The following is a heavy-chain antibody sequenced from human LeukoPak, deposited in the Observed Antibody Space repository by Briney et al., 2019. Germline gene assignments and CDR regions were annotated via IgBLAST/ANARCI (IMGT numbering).Heavy chain of an antibody. CDR1: GGSIGASINSPNW. J-gene: IGHJ5*02. V-gene: IGHV4-4*02. CDR2: IFHSGST. Sequence: PSETLSLTCAVSGGSIGASINSPNWWSWVRQPPGKGLEWIGEIFHSGSTNYNPSLKSRVTISVDTSKNQLSLKLSSVTAADTAVYYCAREESMVRGVSWFDPWGQGTLVTVAS. D-gene: IGHD3-10*01. CDR3: AREESMVRGVSWFDP.